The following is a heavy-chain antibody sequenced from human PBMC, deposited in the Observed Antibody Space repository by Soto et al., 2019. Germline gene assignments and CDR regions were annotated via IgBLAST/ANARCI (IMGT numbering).Heavy chain of an antibody. D-gene: IGHD1-26*01. J-gene: IGHJ4*02. CDR3: ARGGQWDFLSDY. Sequence: ASVKVSCKSSGYPFTRYYINWVRQAPGQGLEWMGWVSAYNGNTHYEQKLQGRVTLTTDTSTSTAYMELRSLRSDDTAVYFCARGGQWDFLSDYWGQGTLVIVSS. V-gene: IGHV1-18*01. CDR2: VSAYNGNT. CDR1: GYPFTRYY.